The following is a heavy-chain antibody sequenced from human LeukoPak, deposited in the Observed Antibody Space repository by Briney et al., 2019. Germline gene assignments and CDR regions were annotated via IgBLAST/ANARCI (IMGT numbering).Heavy chain of an antibody. V-gene: IGHV4-39*07. Sequence: SETLSLTCTVSGGSISSSSYYWGWIRQPPGKGLEWIGSIYYSGSTYYNPSLKSRVTISVDTSKNQFSLKLSSVTAADTAVYYCARDIYGSGSYYKDYWGQGTLVTVPS. D-gene: IGHD3-10*01. CDR1: GGSISSSSYY. CDR2: IYYSGST. J-gene: IGHJ4*02. CDR3: ARDIYGSGSYYKDY.